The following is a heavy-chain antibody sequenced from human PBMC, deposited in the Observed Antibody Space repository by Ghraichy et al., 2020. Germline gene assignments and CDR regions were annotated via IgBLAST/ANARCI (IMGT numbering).Heavy chain of an antibody. Sequence: GGSLRLSCAASGFSFSRHWMSWVRQAPGKGLEWVASIKSDGSDRGYVDSVKGRFIISRDNAKNSLSLEMNSLRVDDTAVYYCARDPYGDYKYGGTDYWGQGTLVSVSS. CDR2: IKSDGSDR. D-gene: IGHD4-17*01. CDR3: ARDPYGDYKYGGTDY. J-gene: IGHJ4*02. CDR1: GFSFSRHW. V-gene: IGHV3-7*01.